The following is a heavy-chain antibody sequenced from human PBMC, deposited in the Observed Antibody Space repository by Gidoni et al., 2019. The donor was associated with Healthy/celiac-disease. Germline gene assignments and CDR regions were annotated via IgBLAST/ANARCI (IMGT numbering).Heavy chain of an antibody. V-gene: IGHV3-23*01. J-gene: IGHJ4*02. D-gene: IGHD2-15*01. Sequence: LEWVSAISGSGGSTYYADSVKGRFTISRDNSKNTLYLQMNSLRAEDTAVYYCVTDIVVVVAANFDYWGQGTLVTVSS. CDR3: VTDIVVVVAANFDY. CDR2: ISGSGGST.